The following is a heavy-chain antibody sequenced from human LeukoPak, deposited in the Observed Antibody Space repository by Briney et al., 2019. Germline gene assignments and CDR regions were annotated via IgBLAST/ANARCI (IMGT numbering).Heavy chain of an antibody. D-gene: IGHD3-10*01. CDR2: IRRDGDVI. CDR3: ARVALMVRGVLDY. J-gene: IGHJ4*02. V-gene: IGHV3-30*02. Sequence: PGGSLRLSCEASGFTFSSFGMHWVRQAPGKGLEWVAFIRRDGDVIYYADSVKGRFTVSRDNSRNMVYLQLNSLRPEDTAVYYCARVALMVRGVLDYWGQGTLVTVSS. CDR1: GFTFSSFG.